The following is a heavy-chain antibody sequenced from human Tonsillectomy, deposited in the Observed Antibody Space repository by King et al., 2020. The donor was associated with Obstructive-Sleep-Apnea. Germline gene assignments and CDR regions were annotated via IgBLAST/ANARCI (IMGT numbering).Heavy chain of an antibody. CDR2: IYYSGST. D-gene: IGHD3-22*01. CDR3: AREIPYYYDSSGYYYGAFDI. CDR1: GGSISSSSYY. Sequence: QLQESGPGLVKPSETLSLTCTVSGGSISSSSYYWGWIRQPPGKGLEWIGSIYYSGSTYYNPSLKSRDTISVDTSKNQFSLKLSSVTAADTAVYYCAREIPYYYDSSGYYYGAFDIWGQGTMVTVSS. V-gene: IGHV4-39*07. J-gene: IGHJ3*02.